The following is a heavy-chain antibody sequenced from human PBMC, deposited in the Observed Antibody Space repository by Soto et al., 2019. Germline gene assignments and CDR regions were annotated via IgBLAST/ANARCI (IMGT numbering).Heavy chain of an antibody. D-gene: IGHD2-15*01. J-gene: IGHJ4*02. CDR1: GFTFSASG. CDR3: ANDRVGRIAFDS. V-gene: IGHV3-30*18. CDR2: ISYDGSNR. Sequence: PGGSLRLSCGASGFTFSASGMHWVRQAPGKGLEWVALISYDGSNRHYADSVKGRFTISRDNSKNTLYLQMHSLKPEDTAVYYCANDRVGRIAFDSWGQGTRVTFSS.